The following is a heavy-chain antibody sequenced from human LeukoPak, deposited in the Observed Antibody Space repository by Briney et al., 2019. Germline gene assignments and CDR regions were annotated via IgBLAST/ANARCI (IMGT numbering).Heavy chain of an antibody. D-gene: IGHD3-16*01. V-gene: IGHV4-39*01. CDR1: GGSISSSSSY. CDR2: IYYSGST. J-gene: IGHJ4*02. Sequence: SETLSLTCTVSGGSISSSSSYWSWIRQPPGKGLEWIGSIYYSGSTYYNPSLKSRVTISVDTSKNQFSLKLSSMTAADTAVYYCARVAVWGEDFDYWGQGTLVTVSS. CDR3: ARVAVWGEDFDY.